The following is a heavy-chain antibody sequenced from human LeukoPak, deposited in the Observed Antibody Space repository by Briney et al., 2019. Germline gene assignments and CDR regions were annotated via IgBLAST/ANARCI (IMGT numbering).Heavy chain of an antibody. CDR2: IYTSGST. Sequence: SETLSLTCTVSGGSISSGSYSWSWIRQPAGKGLEWIGRIYTSGSTNYNPSLKSRVTISVDTSKNQFSLKLSSVTAADTAVYYCARDQEAYCSSTSCYEYYYYMDVWGKGTTVTISS. CDR3: ARDQEAYCSSTSCYEYYYYMDV. J-gene: IGHJ6*03. D-gene: IGHD2-2*01. V-gene: IGHV4-61*02. CDR1: GGSISSGSYS.